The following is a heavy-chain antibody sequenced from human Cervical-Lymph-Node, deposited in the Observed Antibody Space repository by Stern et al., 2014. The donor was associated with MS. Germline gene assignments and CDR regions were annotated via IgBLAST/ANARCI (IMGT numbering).Heavy chain of an antibody. CDR1: GFTFDDYA. D-gene: IGHD3-10*01. CDR2: ITWSGAGT. CDR3: ARDRHTGSGNYPTWLDY. Sequence: EVQLVESGGGLVQPGSSLRLSCEASGFTFDDYAMHWVRQAPGKVLEWVTAITWSGAGTAYAYSVKGRFTVSRDNAKNSLFLQMNSLRAEDTAFYFCARDRHTGSGNYPTWLDYWGQGAQVTVSS. V-gene: IGHV3-9*01. J-gene: IGHJ4*02.